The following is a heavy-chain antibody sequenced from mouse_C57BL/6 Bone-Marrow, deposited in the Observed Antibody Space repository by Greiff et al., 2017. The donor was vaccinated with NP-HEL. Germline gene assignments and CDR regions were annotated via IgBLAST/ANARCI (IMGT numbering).Heavy chain of an antibody. V-gene: IGHV1-15*01. CDR2: IDPETGGT. CDR1: GYTFTDYE. CDR3: TRKGDWDFDY. Sequence: QVQLQQSGAELVRPGASVMLSCKASGYTFTDYEMHWVKQTPVHGLEWIGAIDPETGGTAYNQKFKGKAILTADKSSSTAYMELRSLTSEDSAVYYCTRKGDWDFDYWGQGTTLTVSS. J-gene: IGHJ2*01. D-gene: IGHD4-1*01.